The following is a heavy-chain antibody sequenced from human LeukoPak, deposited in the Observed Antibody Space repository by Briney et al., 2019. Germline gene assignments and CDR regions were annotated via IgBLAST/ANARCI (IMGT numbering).Heavy chain of an antibody. CDR3: ARDHSYYFGSQTSTLDV. CDR2: IYYTGSV. D-gene: IGHD3-10*01. J-gene: IGHJ6*02. V-gene: IGHV4-31*03. Sequence: PSETLSLTCTVSGASISTGGFYWTRIRQPPGEGLEWIGYIYYTGSVDYNASLKSRLTISLDTSKNRFSLKLNSVAAADTAVYYCARDHSYYFGSQTSTLDVWGQGTAVTVSS. CDR1: GASISTGGFY.